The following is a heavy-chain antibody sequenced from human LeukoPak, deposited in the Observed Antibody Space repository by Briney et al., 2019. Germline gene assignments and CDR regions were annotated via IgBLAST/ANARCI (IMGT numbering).Heavy chain of an antibody. CDR1: TDSFSSHY. Sequence: SETLSLTCAVSTDSFSSHYWTWIRQPPGKGLEWIGYISYIGSTNYNPSLMSRVTISIDTPKNQFSLKLSSVTAADTAVYYCARDLVTVTKGFDIWGQGTMVSVSS. CDR3: ARDLVTVTKGFDI. D-gene: IGHD4-17*01. V-gene: IGHV4-59*11. J-gene: IGHJ3*02. CDR2: ISYIGST.